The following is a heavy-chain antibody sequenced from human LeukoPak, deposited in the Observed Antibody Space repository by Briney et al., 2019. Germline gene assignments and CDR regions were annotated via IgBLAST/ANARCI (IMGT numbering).Heavy chain of an antibody. J-gene: IGHJ4*02. D-gene: IGHD1-1*01. CDR2: ISYDGSNK. V-gene: IGHV3-30-3*01. Sequence: GGSLRLSCAASGFTFSSYAMHWVRQAPGKGLEWVAVISYDGSNKYYADSVKGRFTISRDNSKNTLYLQMNSLRAEDTAVYYCARDRTTGTLDYWGQGTLVTVSS. CDR3: ARDRTTGTLDY. CDR1: GFTFSSYA.